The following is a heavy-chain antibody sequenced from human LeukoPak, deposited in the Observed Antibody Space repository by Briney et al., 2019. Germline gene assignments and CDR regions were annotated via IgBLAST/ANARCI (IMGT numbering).Heavy chain of an antibody. D-gene: IGHD1-26*01. CDR1: GYTFTGYY. Sequence: GASVKVSCKASGYTFTGYYMHWVRQAPGQGLEWMGWINPNSGGTNYAQKLQGRVTMTTDTSTSTAYMELRSLRSDDTAVYYCARDRVGATWLLDYWGQGTLVTVSS. V-gene: IGHV1-2*02. J-gene: IGHJ4*02. CDR3: ARDRVGATWLLDY. CDR2: INPNSGGT.